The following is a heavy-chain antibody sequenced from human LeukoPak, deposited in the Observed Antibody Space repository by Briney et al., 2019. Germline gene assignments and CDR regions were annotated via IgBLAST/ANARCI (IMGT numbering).Heavy chain of an antibody. V-gene: IGHV3-49*04. J-gene: IGHJ3*02. CDR2: ITSKAYGGTT. CDR3: TRGDDSGVYWGTFDI. CDR1: GFTFGDYA. Sequence: GGSLRLSCTASGFTFGDYAMSWVRQAPGKGLEWVGFITSKAYGGTTEYAASVKGRFSISRDDSKSIAYLQMNSLKTEDTAVYYCTRGDDSGVYWGTFDIWGQGTMVTVSS. D-gene: IGHD3-22*01.